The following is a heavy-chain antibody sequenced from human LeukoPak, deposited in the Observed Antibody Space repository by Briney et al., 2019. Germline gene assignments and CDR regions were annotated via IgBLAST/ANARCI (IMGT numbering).Heavy chain of an antibody. V-gene: IGHV3-21*01. CDR3: ARVVSSSWTGYYYGMDV. J-gene: IGHJ6*02. CDR2: ISSSSSYI. CDR1: GFTFSSYS. Sequence: GGSLRLSCAASGFTFSSYSMNWVRQAPGKGLEWVSSISSSSSYIYYADSLKGRFTISRDNAKNTLYLQMNSLRAEDTAVYYCARVVSSSWTGYYYGMDVWGQGTTVTVSS. D-gene: IGHD6-13*01.